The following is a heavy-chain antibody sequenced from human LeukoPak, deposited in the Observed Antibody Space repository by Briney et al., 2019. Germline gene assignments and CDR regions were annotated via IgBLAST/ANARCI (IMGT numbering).Heavy chain of an antibody. CDR3: ARSDGTDAHFDY. J-gene: IGHJ4*02. Sequence: PGGSLRLSCAASGFTFSYHTMNWFRQAPGKGLEWVSTITSSSTHIYYADSLKGRFTISRGNAKNSLYLQMNSLRAEDSAVYYCARSDGTDAHFDYWGRGTLVTVSS. CDR1: GFTFSYHT. D-gene: IGHD1-7*01. V-gene: IGHV3-21*01. CDR2: ITSSSTHI.